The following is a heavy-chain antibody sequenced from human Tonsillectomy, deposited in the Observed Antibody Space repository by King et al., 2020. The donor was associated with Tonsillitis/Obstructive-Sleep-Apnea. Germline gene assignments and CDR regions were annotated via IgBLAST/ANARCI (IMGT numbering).Heavy chain of an antibody. D-gene: IGHD1-26*01. J-gene: IGHJ3*02. Sequence: QLVQSGAEVKKPGASVKVSCKASGYTFPTYGISWVRQAPGQGLEWMGWISAYNGNTNYAQKFQGRVTITTDTSTSTAYMELRGLRSEDTAVYYCARDESGSYYDAFDIWGQGTIVTVSS. CDR1: GYTFPTYG. V-gene: IGHV1-18*01. CDR2: ISAYNGNT. CDR3: ARDESGSYYDAFDI.